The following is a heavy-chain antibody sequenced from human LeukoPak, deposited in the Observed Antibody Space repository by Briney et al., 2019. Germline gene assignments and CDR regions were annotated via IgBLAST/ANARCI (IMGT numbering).Heavy chain of an antibody. J-gene: IGHJ4*02. CDR1: GFTSSSYW. CDR2: IKQDGSEK. Sequence: GGSLRLSCAASGFTSSSYWMSWVRQAPGKGLEWVANIKQDGSEKYYVDSVKGRFTISRDNAKNSLYLQMSSLRAEDTAVYYCARDRGSSGWYEFDYWGQGTLVTVSS. V-gene: IGHV3-7*01. CDR3: ARDRGSSGWYEFDY. D-gene: IGHD6-19*01.